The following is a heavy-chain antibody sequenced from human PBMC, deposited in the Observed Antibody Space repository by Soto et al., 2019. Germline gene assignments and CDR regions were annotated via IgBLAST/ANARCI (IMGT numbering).Heavy chain of an antibody. Sequence: SETLSLTCTVSGDSISSGNKYWSWIRQAPGKGLEWIGYIFSSGTTCYNPSLKSRLTMSLDTSQNQFSLRLASVTDADSAVYYCARVPSPFDYYYAMDVWGQGTTVTVSS. CDR3: ARVPSPFDYYYAMDV. CDR2: IFSSGTT. J-gene: IGHJ6*02. V-gene: IGHV4-30-4*01. D-gene: IGHD3-16*01. CDR1: GDSISSGNKY.